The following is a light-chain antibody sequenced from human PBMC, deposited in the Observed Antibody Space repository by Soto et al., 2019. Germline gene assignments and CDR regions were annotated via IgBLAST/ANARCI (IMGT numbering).Light chain of an antibody. CDR3: QQSYSTPRT. CDR2: AAS. CDR1: QSIGDS. V-gene: IGKV1-39*01. J-gene: IGKJ1*01. Sequence: DIQMTQSPSTLSASVGDRVTVTRRSSQSIGDSLAWYQQKPGKAPNLLIYAASSLQSGVPSRFSGSGSGTDFTLTISSLQPEDFATYYCQQSYSTPRTFGQGTKVDI.